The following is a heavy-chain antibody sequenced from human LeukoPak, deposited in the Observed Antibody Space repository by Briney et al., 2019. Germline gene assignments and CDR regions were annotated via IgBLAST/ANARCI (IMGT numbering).Heavy chain of an antibody. D-gene: IGHD2-8*01. CDR1: GFSLSSHG. CDR3: VKWTNYYFAL. V-gene: IGHV3-64*01. Sequence: GGSLRLSCVVSGFSLSSHGMHWVRQAPGKGLEDVSAISSNGISTFYANSMKGRFTVSRDDSKNTVYLQMGSLRAEDMAVYYCVKWTNYYFALWGRGTLVTVSS. J-gene: IGHJ2*01. CDR2: ISSNGIST.